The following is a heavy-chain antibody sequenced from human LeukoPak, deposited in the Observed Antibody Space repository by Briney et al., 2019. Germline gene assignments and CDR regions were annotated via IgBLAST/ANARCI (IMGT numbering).Heavy chain of an antibody. CDR3: ARASGSYSGLYWFDP. CDR2: IKQDGSEK. J-gene: IGHJ5*02. V-gene: IGHV3-7*01. Sequence: PGGSLRLSCAASGFTFSSYWMSWVRQAPGKGLEWVANIKQDGSEKYYVGSVRGRFTISRDNAKNSLYLQMNSLRAEDTAVYYCARASGSYSGLYWFDPWGQGTLVTVSS. D-gene: IGHD1-26*01. CDR1: GFTFSSYW.